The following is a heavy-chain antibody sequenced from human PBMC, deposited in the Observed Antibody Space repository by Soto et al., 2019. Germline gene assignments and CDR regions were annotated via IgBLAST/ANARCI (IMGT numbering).Heavy chain of an antibody. D-gene: IGHD5-18*01. J-gene: IGHJ4*01. CDR3: AATGYTYGYHFDH. CDR2: IDPSDSST. Sequence: GESLKISCKGSGYTFTSYWITWVRQMPGKGLEWMGRIDPSDSSTNYSPSFQGHVTISTDKSISTAHLQWSSLKVSDTAMYYCAATGYTYGYHFDHWGLGTQITVSS. V-gene: IGHV5-10-1*01. CDR1: GYTFTSYW.